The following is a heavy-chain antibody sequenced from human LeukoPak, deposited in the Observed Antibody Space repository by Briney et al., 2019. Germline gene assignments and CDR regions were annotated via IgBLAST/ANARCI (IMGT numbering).Heavy chain of an antibody. CDR2: ISYDGSNK. V-gene: IGHV3-30*18. CDR3: AKVGGSGSYQNTPFDY. CDR1: GFTFSSYG. D-gene: IGHD3-10*01. Sequence: GGSLRLSCAASGFTFSSYGMHWVRQAPGKGLDWVATISYDGSNKYYADPVKGRFTISRDNSKNTLHLQMNSLRAEDTAMYYCAKVGGSGSYQNTPFDYWGQGTLVTVSS. J-gene: IGHJ4*02.